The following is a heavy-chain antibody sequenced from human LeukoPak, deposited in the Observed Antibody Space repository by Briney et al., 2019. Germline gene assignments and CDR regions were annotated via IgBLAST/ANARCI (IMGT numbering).Heavy chain of an antibody. CDR2: ISGSGSTT. Sequence: GGSLRLSCATSEFSFGGYAMSWVRQAPGRGLEWVSAISGSGSTTYYADSVRGRFSISRDNSGNTLYLQMNSLSAEDTAVYYCAKAFRGYTGSYFDYWGQGTLVTVSS. CDR1: EFSFGGYA. CDR3: AKAFRGYTGSYFDY. V-gene: IGHV3-23*01. D-gene: IGHD1-26*01. J-gene: IGHJ4*02.